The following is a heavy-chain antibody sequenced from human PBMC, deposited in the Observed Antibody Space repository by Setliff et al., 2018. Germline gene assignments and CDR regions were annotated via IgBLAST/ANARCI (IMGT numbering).Heavy chain of an antibody. CDR2: IYYSGST. CDR3: ARLVDTPTVPQDYFDF. V-gene: IGHV4-31*01. CDR1: DGSIRSGDY. Sequence: PSETLSLTCTVSDGSIRSGDYWGWIRQHPGKGLEWIGYIYYSGSTYYNSSLKSLITISLDKSNNQFSLKLNSVTAADTAVYYCARLVDTPTVPQDYFDFWGQGTLVTVSS. J-gene: IGHJ4*02. D-gene: IGHD5-18*01.